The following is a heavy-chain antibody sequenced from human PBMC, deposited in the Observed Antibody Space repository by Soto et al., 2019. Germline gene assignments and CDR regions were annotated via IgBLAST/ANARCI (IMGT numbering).Heavy chain of an antibody. Sequence: PSETLSLTCTVSGGSISSDDYYWNWIRQRPGKGLEWIGNIYYRGNTNYNPSLKSRIIMSMDVSENQFSLKLNSVTAAGTAVYYCARAFTAMGLFDYWGPGILVTVSS. CDR1: GGSISSDDYY. J-gene: IGHJ4*02. CDR2: IYYRGNT. V-gene: IGHV4-30-4*08. D-gene: IGHD5-18*01. CDR3: ARAFTAMGLFDY.